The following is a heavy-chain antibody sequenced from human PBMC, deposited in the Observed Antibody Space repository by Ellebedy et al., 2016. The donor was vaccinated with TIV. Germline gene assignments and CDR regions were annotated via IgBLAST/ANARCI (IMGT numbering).Heavy chain of an antibody. Sequence: GESLKISCEASGFSFDIYSMHWVRQAPGKGLEWVAVITYDGSNQHYADSVKGRFTISRDSSKNTLYLQMNSLRAEDTAVYYCARDGYSGSYYYVDYWGQGTLVTVSS. D-gene: IGHD1-26*01. CDR2: ITYDGSNQ. J-gene: IGHJ4*02. CDR1: GFSFDIYS. CDR3: ARDGYSGSYYYVDY. V-gene: IGHV3-30*14.